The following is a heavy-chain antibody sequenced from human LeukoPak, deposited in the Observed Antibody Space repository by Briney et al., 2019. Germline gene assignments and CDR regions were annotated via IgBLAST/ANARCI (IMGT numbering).Heavy chain of an antibody. Sequence: SETLSLTCTVSGGSISSGDFCWSWIRQPPGKGLEWIGYVYYSGSTYYNPSLKSRVTISVDTSKNQFSLKLSSVTAADTAVYYCARDLLYSSPGFDYWGQGTLVTVSS. J-gene: IGHJ4*02. CDR3: ARDLLYSSPGFDY. V-gene: IGHV4-30-4*08. CDR2: VYYSGST. D-gene: IGHD6-13*01. CDR1: GGSISSGDFC.